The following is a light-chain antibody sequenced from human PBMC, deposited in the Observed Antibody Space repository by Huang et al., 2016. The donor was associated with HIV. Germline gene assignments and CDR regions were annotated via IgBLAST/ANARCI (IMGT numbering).Light chain of an antibody. V-gene: IGKV4-1*01. CDR2: LGS. J-gene: IGKJ1*01. CDR3: QQYYSTPRT. Sequence: DIVMTQSPDSLAVSLGERATINCKSSQSVLYSSYNRNYLAWYQQKPGQPPKLLIYLGSTRESGVPDRFKGSGSGADVTLTISSLQAEDVAVYYCQQYYSTPRTFGQGTKVEIK. CDR1: QSVLYSSYNRNY.